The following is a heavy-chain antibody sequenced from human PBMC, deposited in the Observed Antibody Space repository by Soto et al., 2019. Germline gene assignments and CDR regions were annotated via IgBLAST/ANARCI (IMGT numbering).Heavy chain of an antibody. CDR2: IEPRDSYT. CDR3: ARVGATTLHYFDS. CDR1: GYRFTSYW. J-gene: IGHJ4*02. V-gene: IGHV5-10-1*01. Sequence: ESLKISCQVSGYRFTSYWLTWVRQVPGKGLECLGRIEPRDSYTNYSPSFQGHVTISVDKSINTAYLQWNSLKASDTAIYYCARVGATTLHYFDSWGQGXLVTVYS. D-gene: IGHD1-26*01.